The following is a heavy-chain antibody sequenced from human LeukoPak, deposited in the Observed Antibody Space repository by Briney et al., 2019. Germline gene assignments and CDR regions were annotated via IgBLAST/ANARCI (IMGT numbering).Heavy chain of an antibody. CDR3: ARDAAPRYSSSPSNFDY. CDR1: GFTFSSYS. V-gene: IGHV3-21*01. Sequence: GGSLRLSCAASGFTFSSYSMNWVRQAPGKGLEWVSSISTSSSYIYYADSVKGRFTISRDNAKNSLYLQMNSLRAEDTAVYYCARDAAPRYSSSPSNFDYWGQGTLVTDSS. D-gene: IGHD6-6*01. CDR2: ISTSSSYI. J-gene: IGHJ4*02.